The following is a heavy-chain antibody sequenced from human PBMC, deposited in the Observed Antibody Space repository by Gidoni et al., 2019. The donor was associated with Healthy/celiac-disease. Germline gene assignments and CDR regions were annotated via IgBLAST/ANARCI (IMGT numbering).Heavy chain of an antibody. D-gene: IGHD2-2*01. V-gene: IGHV3-7*03. CDR2: IKQDGSEK. J-gene: IGHJ5*02. Sequence: EVQLVESGGGLVQPGGSLSLSCAASGFTFSSYWMSWVRQAPGKGLEWVANIKQDGSEKYYVDSVKGRFTISRDNAKNSLYLQMNSLRAEDTAVYYCARDRLGYCSSTSCSRYNWFDPWGQGTLVTVSS. CDR3: ARDRLGYCSSTSCSRYNWFDP. CDR1: GFTFSSYW.